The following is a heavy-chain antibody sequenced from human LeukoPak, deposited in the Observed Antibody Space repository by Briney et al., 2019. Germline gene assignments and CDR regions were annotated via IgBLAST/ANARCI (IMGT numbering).Heavy chain of an antibody. J-gene: IGHJ6*02. Sequence: SSIITSISYIYYPDSVKGPFTISRDNAKNSLYLQMNSLRAEDTAVYYCARTASGGGYYGMDVWGQGTTVTVSS. V-gene: IGHV3-21*01. CDR2: IITSISYI. CDR3: ARTASGGGYYGMDV. D-gene: IGHD3-10*01.